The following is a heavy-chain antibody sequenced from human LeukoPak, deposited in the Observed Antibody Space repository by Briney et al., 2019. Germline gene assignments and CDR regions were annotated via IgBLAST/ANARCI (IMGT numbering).Heavy chain of an antibody. CDR2: MNPNSGNT. CDR1: GNTFTSYD. J-gene: IGHJ6*03. V-gene: IGHV1-8*01. CDR3: ARRPAAILKRGHYYYYMDV. D-gene: IGHD2-2*02. Sequence: GASVTVSCKASGNTFTSYDINWLRQAAGQGLEWMGWMNPNSGNTDYAQKFQGRVTMTRNTSISTAYMELSSLRSEDTAAYYCARRPAAILKRGHYYYYMDVWGKGTTVTVSS.